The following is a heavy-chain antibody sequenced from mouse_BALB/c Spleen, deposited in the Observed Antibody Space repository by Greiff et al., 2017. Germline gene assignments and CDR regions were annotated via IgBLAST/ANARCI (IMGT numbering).Heavy chain of an antibody. CDR2: ISSGSSTI. D-gene: IGHD1-1*01. CDR3: ARCATDY. Sequence: EVKVEESGGGLVQPGGSRKLSCAASGFTFSSFGMHWVRQAPEKGLEWVAYISSGSSTIYYADTVKGRFTISRDNPKNTLFLQMTSLRSEDTAMYYCARCATDYWGQGTTLTVSS. V-gene: IGHV5-17*02. J-gene: IGHJ2*01. CDR1: GFTFSSFG.